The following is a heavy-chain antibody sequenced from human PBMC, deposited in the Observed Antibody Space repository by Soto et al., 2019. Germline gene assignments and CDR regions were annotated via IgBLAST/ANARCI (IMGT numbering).Heavy chain of an antibody. CDR3: VHLPQLGAFDI. V-gene: IGHV2-5*02. J-gene: IGHJ3*02. CDR2: IYWDGDR. Sequence: QITLRESGPSVVKPTQTLTLTCNFSGFSLTTIAVGVGWIRQPPGKSLEWLAIIYWDGDRGYSPSLKSRLTITKDTSRNQGVLTVMNMDPVDTATYSCVHLPQLGAFDIWGQGTLVTVSS. CDR1: GFSLTTIAVG. D-gene: IGHD1-1*01.